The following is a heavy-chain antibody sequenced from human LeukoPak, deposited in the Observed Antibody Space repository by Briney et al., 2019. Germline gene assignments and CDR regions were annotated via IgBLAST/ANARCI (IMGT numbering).Heavy chain of an antibody. V-gene: IGHV4-39*07. CDR3: ARPEYCSSTTCSGAFEI. CDR2: IYYSGST. CDR1: GGSISPYY. J-gene: IGHJ3*02. Sequence: SETLSLTCSVSGGSISPYYWGWIRQPPGKGLEWIGSIYYSGSTYYNPSLKSRVTISVDKSKNQFSLKLTSVTAADTAVYYCARPEYCSSTTCSGAFEIWGQGTMVVVSS. D-gene: IGHD2/OR15-2a*01.